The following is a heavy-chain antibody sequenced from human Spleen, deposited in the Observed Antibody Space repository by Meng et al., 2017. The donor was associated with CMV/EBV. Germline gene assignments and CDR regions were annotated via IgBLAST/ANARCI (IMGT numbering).Heavy chain of an antibody. D-gene: IGHD6-19*01. V-gene: IGHV3-23*01. J-gene: IGHJ4*02. CDR3: AKHPYSNGWYYSIDY. CDR2: IGDSAEHT. CDR1: GFTFSSFA. Sequence: GGSLRLSCAASGFTFSSFAMSWVRQAPGKGLEWVSTIGDSAEHTYNADSVRGRFTISRDNSKNTLYLLMNSLRVEDTAVYYCAKHPYSNGWYYSIDYWGQGILVTVSS.